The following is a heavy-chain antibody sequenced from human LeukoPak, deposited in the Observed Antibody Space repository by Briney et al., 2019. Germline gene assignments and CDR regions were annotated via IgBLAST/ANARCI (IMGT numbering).Heavy chain of an antibody. CDR2: ISGSGGST. D-gene: IGHD3-22*01. V-gene: IGHV3-23*01. J-gene: IGHJ4*02. Sequence: GGSLRLSCAASGFTFSSYAMSWVRQAPGKGLEWVSAISGSGGSTYYADSVKGRFTISRDNSKNTLYLQMNGLRAEDTAVYYCAKSNTYYYDSSGYSPYWGQGTLVTVSS. CDR3: AKSNTYYYDSSGYSPY. CDR1: GFTFSSYA.